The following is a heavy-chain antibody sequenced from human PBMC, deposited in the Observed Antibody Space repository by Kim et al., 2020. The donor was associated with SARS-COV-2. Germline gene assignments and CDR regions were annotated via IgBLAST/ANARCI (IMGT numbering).Heavy chain of an antibody. Sequence: VKGRFTISRYNSKNTLYLQMNSLRAEDTAVYYCAKESVYYDISLSKSFDPWGQGTLVTVSS. J-gene: IGHJ5*02. D-gene: IGHD3-9*01. CDR3: AKESVYYDISLSKSFDP. V-gene: IGHV3-30*02.